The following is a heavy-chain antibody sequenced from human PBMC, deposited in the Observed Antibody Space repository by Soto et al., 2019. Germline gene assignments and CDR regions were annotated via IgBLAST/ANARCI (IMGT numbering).Heavy chain of an antibody. CDR2: ISWNSGSI. V-gene: IGHV3-9*01. Sequence: QTGGSLRLSCASSGFTFDDYAMHWVRQAPGKGLEWVSGISWNSGSIGYADSVKGRFTISRDNAKNSLYLQMNSLRAEDTALYYCAKASYYYDSSGYLSPLDYWGQGTLVTVSS. CDR1: GFTFDDYA. CDR3: AKASYYYDSSGYLSPLDY. J-gene: IGHJ4*02. D-gene: IGHD3-22*01.